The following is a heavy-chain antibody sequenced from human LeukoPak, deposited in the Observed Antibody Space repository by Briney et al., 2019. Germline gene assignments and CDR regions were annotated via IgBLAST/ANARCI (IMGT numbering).Heavy chain of an antibody. V-gene: IGHV6-1*01. CDR3: ARRLTQYDCFDP. Sequence: SQTLSLTCAISGDSVSSDSVTWNWIRQSPSRGLEWLGRTYYRSTWYNDYAVSVRGRITVNPDTSKNQFSLHLNSVTPEDTAVYYCARRLTQYDCFDPWGQGILVTVSS. D-gene: IGHD2-2*01. J-gene: IGHJ5*02. CDR1: GDSVSSDSVT. CDR2: TYYRSTWYN.